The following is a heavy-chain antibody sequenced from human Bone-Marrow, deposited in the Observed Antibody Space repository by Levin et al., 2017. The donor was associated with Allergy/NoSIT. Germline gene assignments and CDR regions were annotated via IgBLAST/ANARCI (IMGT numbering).Heavy chain of an antibody. D-gene: IGHD5-12*01. V-gene: IGHV3-73*01. Sequence: PGESLKISCVASGFSIGGSAMHWVRQASGKGLEWVGRIRKSTNSYATAYGVSVKGRFTISRDDSKNTAYLQMNSLRTEDTAVYYCRSAYDSMADNVMDVWGQGTTVAVS. CDR2: IRKSTNSYAT. J-gene: IGHJ6*02. CDR1: GFSIGGSA. CDR3: RSAYDSMADNVMDV.